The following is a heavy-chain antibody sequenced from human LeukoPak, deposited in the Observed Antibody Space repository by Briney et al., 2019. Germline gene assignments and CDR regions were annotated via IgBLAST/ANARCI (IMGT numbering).Heavy chain of an antibody. D-gene: IGHD3-22*01. J-gene: IGHJ3*02. Sequence: SETLSLTCALYGGSFSGYYWSWIRQPPGKGLEWIGEFNHSGSTNYNPSLKSRVTISVDTSKNQFSLKLSSVTAADTAVYYCARGRSSFYYDSSGYLDAFDIWGQGTMVTVSS. V-gene: IGHV4-34*01. CDR2: FNHSGST. CDR1: GGSFSGYY. CDR3: ARGRSSFYYDSSGYLDAFDI.